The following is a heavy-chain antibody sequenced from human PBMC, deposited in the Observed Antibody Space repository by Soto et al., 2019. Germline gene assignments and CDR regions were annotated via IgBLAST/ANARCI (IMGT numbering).Heavy chain of an antibody. J-gene: IGHJ4*02. D-gene: IGHD3-10*01. V-gene: IGHV1-18*01. CDR3: AREVEGSYSPADF. CDR2: VSSYNGNT. Sequence: QVQLVQSRPEVKKPGASVTVSCKTSGYTFTDHGIDWVRQAPGQGLEWVGWVSSYNGNTNYAYNLKDRVIMTTDASTSTAYMELRGLRSDDTAVYYCAREVEGSYSPADFWGQGTPVTVSS. CDR1: GYTFTDHG.